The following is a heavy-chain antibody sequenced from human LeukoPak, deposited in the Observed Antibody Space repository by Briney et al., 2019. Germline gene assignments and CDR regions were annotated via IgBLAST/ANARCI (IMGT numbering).Heavy chain of an antibody. V-gene: IGHV4-30-2*01. CDR1: GGSISSGGYS. CDR2: IYHSGST. D-gene: IGHD3-10*02. CDR3: ARDNTYVFGFDY. Sequence: SQTLSLTCAVSGGSISSGGYSWSWIRQPPGKGLEWIGYIYHSGSTYYNPSLKSRVTISVDRSKNQFSLKLSSVTAADTAVYYCARDNTYVFGFDYWGQGTLVTVSS. J-gene: IGHJ4*02.